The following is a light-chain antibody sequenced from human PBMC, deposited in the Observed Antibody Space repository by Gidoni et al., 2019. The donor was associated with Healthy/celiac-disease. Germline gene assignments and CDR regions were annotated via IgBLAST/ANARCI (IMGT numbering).Light chain of an antibody. CDR1: QSVSSN. J-gene: IGKJ2*01. CDR3: QQYNNWPLEGYT. CDR2: GAS. V-gene: IGKV3-15*01. Sequence: EIVMTQSPATLSVSPGERATLSCRASQSVSSNLAWYQQKPGQAPRLLIYGASTRATGIPARFSGSGSGTEFTLTISSLQSEDFAVYYCQQYNNWPLEGYTFXQXTKLEIK.